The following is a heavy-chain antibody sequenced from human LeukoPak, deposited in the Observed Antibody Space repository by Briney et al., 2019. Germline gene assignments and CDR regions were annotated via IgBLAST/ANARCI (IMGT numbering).Heavy chain of an antibody. CDR3: ARDWGVTARPGYMDV. D-gene: IGHD6-6*01. CDR2: IYYSGNT. J-gene: IGHJ6*03. CDR1: GGSISPYY. V-gene: IGHV4-59*01. Sequence: SETLCLTCTVSGGSISPYYWSWIRQSPGKGLEWIGYIYYSGNTYYNPSLKSRVTISVDTSKNQFSLKLSSVTAADTAVYYCARDWGVTARPGYMDVWGKGTTVTVSS.